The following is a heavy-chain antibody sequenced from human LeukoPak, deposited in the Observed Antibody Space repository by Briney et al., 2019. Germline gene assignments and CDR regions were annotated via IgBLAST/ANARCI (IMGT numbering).Heavy chain of an antibody. CDR1: GYTFTSYD. D-gene: IGHD1-26*01. CDR2: MNPNSGNT. V-gene: IGHV1-8*03. Sequence: ASVKVSCKASGYTFTSYDINWVRQAPGQGLEWMGWMNPNSGNTVYAQKFQGRVTITRNTSISTAYMELSSLRSEDTAVYYCARGRVGAIRPYYYYYMDVWGKGTTVTVSS. J-gene: IGHJ6*03. CDR3: ARGRVGAIRPYYYYYMDV.